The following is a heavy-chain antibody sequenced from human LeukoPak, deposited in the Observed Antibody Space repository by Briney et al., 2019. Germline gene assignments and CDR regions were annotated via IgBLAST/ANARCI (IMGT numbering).Heavy chain of an antibody. CDR2: IKQDGSDK. V-gene: IGHV3-7*04. CDR3: ARDYD. D-gene: IGHD3-16*01. J-gene: IGHJ4*02. CDR1: GFTFSSHW. Sequence: AGSLRLSCAASGFTFSSHWMSWVRQAPGKGLEWVANIKQDGSDKYYVDSVKGRFTISRDNAKNSLYLQMNSLRAEDTAVYYCARDYDWGQGTQVTVSS.